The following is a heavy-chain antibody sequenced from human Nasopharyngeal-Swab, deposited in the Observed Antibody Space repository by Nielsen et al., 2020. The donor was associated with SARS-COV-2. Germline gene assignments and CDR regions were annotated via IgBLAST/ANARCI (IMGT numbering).Heavy chain of an antibody. V-gene: IGHV7-4-1*02. CDR1: GYTFTSYA. CDR2: INTNTGNP. Sequence: ASVKNSCKASGYTFTSYAMNWVRQAPGQGLEWMGWINTNTGNPTYAQGFTGRFVFSLDTYVSKASLQNRSLKAEDAAVYYCARGVRYFDWLLGYWGQGTLVTVTS. J-gene: IGHJ4*02. CDR3: ARGVRYFDWLLGY. D-gene: IGHD3-9*01.